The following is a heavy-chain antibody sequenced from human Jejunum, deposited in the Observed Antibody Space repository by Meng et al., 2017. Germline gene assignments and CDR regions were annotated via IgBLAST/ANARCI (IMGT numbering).Heavy chain of an antibody. Sequence: QLQLQSSGPGLVNPAQTLSLTCTVSGGSMNSAGHYWSWIRQDPGKGLEWIGYIHYSGGTYYNPSLKSRVTISVDTSKNPFSLKLNSVSAADTAVYYCARATAGNSEYFQNWGQGTLVTVSS. D-gene: IGHD4-23*01. CDR2: IHYSGGT. J-gene: IGHJ1*01. CDR3: ARATAGNSEYFQN. V-gene: IGHV4-31*03. CDR1: GGSMNSAGHY.